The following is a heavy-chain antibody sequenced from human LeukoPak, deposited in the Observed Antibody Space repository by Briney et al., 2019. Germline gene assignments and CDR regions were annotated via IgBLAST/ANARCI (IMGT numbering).Heavy chain of an antibody. CDR1: GGSIRSSSYY. CDR3: SIILVGATSFDY. V-gene: IGHV4-39*06. Sequence: SETLSLTCTVSGGSIRSSSYYWGGIRQAPGKGREWFGSIYYNGRPYHHPSLKSRVTISVDTSRNQFALKLSSVTAADTAVYYCSIILVGATSFDYWGQGTLVTVSS. J-gene: IGHJ4*02. D-gene: IGHD1-26*01. CDR2: IYYNGRP.